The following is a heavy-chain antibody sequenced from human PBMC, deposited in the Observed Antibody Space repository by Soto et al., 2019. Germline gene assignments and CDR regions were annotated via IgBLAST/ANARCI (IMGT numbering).Heavy chain of an antibody. CDR3: ARDSGDHIAVAGGFDY. CDR1: GGSISSGGYY. CDR2: IYYSGST. Sequence: LSLTCTVSGGSISSGGYYWSWIRQHPGKGLEWIGYIYYSGSTYYKPSLKSRVTISVDTSKNQFSLKLSSVTAADTAVYYCARDSGDHIAVAGGFDYWGQGTLVTVSS. D-gene: IGHD6-19*01. J-gene: IGHJ4*02. V-gene: IGHV4-31*03.